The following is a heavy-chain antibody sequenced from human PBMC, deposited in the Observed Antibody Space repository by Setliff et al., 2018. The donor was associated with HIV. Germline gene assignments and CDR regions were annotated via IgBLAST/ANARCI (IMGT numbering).Heavy chain of an antibody. J-gene: IGHJ4*02. CDR1: GYSISSGYY. CDR2: FYHSGST. D-gene: IGHD3-3*01. CDR3: ARAPITTFGVIIIPVYFDY. Sequence: LSLTCAVSGYSISSGYYWGWVRQPPEKGLEWIGSFYHSGSTYYNPSLKSRVTISVDTSKNQFSLKLSSVTAADTAVYYCARAPITTFGVIIIPVYFDYWGQGTLVTV. V-gene: IGHV4-38-2*01.